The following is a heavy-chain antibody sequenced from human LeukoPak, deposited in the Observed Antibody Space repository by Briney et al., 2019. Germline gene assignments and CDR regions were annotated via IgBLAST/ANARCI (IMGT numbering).Heavy chain of an antibody. Sequence: ASVKVSCKASGNTFTGYYMHWVRQAPGQGLEWMGWINPNSGGTNYAQKFQGWVTMTRDTSISTAYMELSRLRSDDTAVYYCARGNWGFDYYGMDVWGQGTTVTVSS. J-gene: IGHJ6*02. CDR3: ARGNWGFDYYGMDV. V-gene: IGHV1-2*04. CDR1: GNTFTGYY. D-gene: IGHD7-27*01. CDR2: INPNSGGT.